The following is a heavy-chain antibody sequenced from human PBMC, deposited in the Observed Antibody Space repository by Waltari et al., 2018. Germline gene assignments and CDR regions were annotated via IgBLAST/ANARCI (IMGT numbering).Heavy chain of an antibody. CDR3: ASYGSGSPLPHNWYFDL. V-gene: IGHV5-51*03. J-gene: IGHJ2*01. D-gene: IGHD3-10*01. CDR1: GYSFTSYW. CDR2: IYPGDSDT. Sequence: EVQLVQSGAEVKKPGESLKISCKGSGYSFTSYWIGWVRQMPGKGLEWMGIIYPGDSDTRYSQSFQGQGTIPADKSISTAYLQWSSLKASDTAMYYCASYGSGSPLPHNWYFDLWGRGTLVTVSS.